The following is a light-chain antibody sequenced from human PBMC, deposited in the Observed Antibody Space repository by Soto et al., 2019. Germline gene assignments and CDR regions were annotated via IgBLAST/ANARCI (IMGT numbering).Light chain of an antibody. CDR2: GQN. V-gene: IGLV1-44*01. Sequence: QSVLTQPPSAYGTPGQRVTISCSGSSSNIGSNTVNWYQQLPGTAPKLLIYGQNQRPSGVPDRFSGSKSGTSASLAISGLQSEDEADYYCAVCDDSLEGRVFGGGTKLTVL. CDR1: SSNIGSNT. CDR3: AVCDDSLEGRV. J-gene: IGLJ2*01.